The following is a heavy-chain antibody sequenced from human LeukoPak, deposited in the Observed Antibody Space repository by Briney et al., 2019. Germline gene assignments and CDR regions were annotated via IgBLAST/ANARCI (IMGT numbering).Heavy chain of an antibody. J-gene: IGHJ6*03. Sequence: SETLSLTCTVSGGSISSGDYYWSWIRQPPGKGLEWLGYIYYSGSTYYNPSLKSRVTISVVTSKNQFSLKLSSVTAADTAVYYCARVMATFYYYYMDVWGKGTTVTVSS. CDR2: IYYSGST. CDR3: ARVMATFYYYYMDV. D-gene: IGHD5-12*01. CDR1: GGSISSGDYY. V-gene: IGHV4-30-4*08.